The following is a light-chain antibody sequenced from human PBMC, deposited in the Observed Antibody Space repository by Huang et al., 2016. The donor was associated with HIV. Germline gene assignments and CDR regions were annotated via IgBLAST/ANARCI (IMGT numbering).Light chain of an antibody. CDR3: QQRGNWQLT. Sequence: EIVLTQSPATLSLSPGERATLSCRASQGLANYLAWYPQKPGQAPRLLIYDASNRATGIPARFSGSGSGTDFTLTISSLEPEDFAVYYCQQRGNWQLTFGGGTKVEIK. CDR1: QGLANY. V-gene: IGKV3-11*01. CDR2: DAS. J-gene: IGKJ4*01.